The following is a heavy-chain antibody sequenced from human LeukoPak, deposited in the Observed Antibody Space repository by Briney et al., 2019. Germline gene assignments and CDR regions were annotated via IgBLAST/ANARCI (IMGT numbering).Heavy chain of an antibody. D-gene: IGHD2-2*01. Sequence: GGSLRLSCAASGFTFSSYWMSWVRQAPGKGLEWVANIKQDGSEKYYVDSVKGRFTISRDNAKNSLYLQMNSLRAEDTAVYYCAKGGWLGYCSSTSCYWGFDYWGQGTLVTVSS. J-gene: IGHJ4*02. CDR1: GFTFSSYW. CDR2: IKQDGSEK. V-gene: IGHV3-7*03. CDR3: AKGGWLGYCSSTSCYWGFDY.